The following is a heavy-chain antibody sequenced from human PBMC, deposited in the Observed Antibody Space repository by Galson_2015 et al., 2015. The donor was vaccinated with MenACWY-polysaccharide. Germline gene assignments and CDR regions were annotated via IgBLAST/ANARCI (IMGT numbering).Heavy chain of an antibody. V-gene: IGHV1-8*01. Sequence: SVKVSCKASGYTFTSYDINWVRQATGQGLGWMGWMNPNSGNTGYAQKFQGRVTMTRNTSITTAYMELSSLRSEDTAVYYCARGMESSSWYGDYYYYGMDVWGQGTTVTVSS. CDR3: ARGMESSSWYGDYYYYGMDV. J-gene: IGHJ6*02. D-gene: IGHD6-13*01. CDR2: MNPNSGNT. CDR1: GYTFTSYD.